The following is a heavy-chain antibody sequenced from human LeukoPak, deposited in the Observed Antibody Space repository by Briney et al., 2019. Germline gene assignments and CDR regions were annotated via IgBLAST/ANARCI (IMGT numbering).Heavy chain of an antibody. CDR2: INSDGSST. CDR3: ARGSRITIFGVVIRPRNWFDP. V-gene: IGHV3-74*01. D-gene: IGHD3-3*01. J-gene: IGHJ5*02. Sequence: GGSLRLSCAASGFTFSSYWMHWVRQAPGKGLVWVSRINSDGSSTSYADSVKGRFTISRDNAKNTLYLQMNSLRAEDTAVYYCARGSRITIFGVVIRPRNWFDPWGQGTLVTVSS. CDR1: GFTFSSYW.